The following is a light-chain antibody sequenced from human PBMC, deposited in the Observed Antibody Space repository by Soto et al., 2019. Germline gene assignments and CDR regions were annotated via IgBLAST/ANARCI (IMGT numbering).Light chain of an antibody. CDR1: QSVRTK. Sequence: EIVMTQSPDTLYVSPGEGATLSCRASQSVRTKLAWYQQKAGQAPRLLIYGASTRATGIPDRFSGSGSGTEFTLTISSLQPDDFATYYCQHYNSYSEAFGQGTKVDI. J-gene: IGKJ1*01. V-gene: IGKV3-15*01. CDR3: QHYNSYSEA. CDR2: GAS.